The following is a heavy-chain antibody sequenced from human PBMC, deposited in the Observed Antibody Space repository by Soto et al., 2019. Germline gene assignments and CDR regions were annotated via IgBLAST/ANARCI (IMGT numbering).Heavy chain of an antibody. V-gene: IGHV3-7*01. J-gene: IGHJ4*02. CDR1: GFTFSSYW. CDR3: TRNQVKADY. CDR2: IKADGREQ. D-gene: IGHD3-10*01. Sequence: EVQLVESGGGLVQPGGSRRLACAASGFTFSSYWMTWVRQAPGKGLEWVAKIKADGREQNYVDSVKSRFTISRDNAKSSLYLQMNSLRVDDTAMYYCTRNQVKADYWGQGTLVTVSS.